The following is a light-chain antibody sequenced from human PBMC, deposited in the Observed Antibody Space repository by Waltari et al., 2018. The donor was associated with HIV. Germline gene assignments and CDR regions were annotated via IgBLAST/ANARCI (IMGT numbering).Light chain of an antibody. CDR2: EKN. V-gene: IGLV1-40*01. CDR3: QSFDSSLSAVI. Sequence: QSVLTQPPSVSGAPGQRVTIACTGGSSNIGAGYDVHWYRKFPGTAPKLLIYEKNKRPSGFPYRFSGSKSGTSASLAITGLQAEDEADYYCQSFDSSLSAVIFGGGTKLTVL. CDR1: SSNIGAGYD. J-gene: IGLJ2*01.